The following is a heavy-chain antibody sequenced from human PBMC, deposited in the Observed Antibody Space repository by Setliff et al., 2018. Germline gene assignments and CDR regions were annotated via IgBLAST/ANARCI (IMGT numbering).Heavy chain of an antibody. J-gene: IGHJ4*02. CDR1: ELIFSHTW. CDR3: ATRLGDF. V-gene: IGHV3-15*01. CDR2: IKGQTDGGTT. Sequence: PGGSLRLSCAAPELIFSHTWMNWVRQAPGKGLEWVGRIKGQTDGGTTDYAAPVKGRFSISRDDSKNTVYLQMNSLKTEDTAVYFCATRLGDFWGQGTLVTVSS.